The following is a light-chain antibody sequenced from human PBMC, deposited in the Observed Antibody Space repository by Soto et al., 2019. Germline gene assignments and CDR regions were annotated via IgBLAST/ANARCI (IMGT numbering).Light chain of an antibody. CDR1: HSNIGANT. CDR3: AAWDDSLNGLI. CDR2: TND. V-gene: IGLV1-44*01. Sequence: QSVLSQPPSASGTPGQRVSLSCSGSHSNIGANTVNWYQHVPGAAPTLLIYTNDQRPSGVAGRFSGSKSGTSASLAISGLQSDDEGHYYCAAWDDSLNGLIFRGGTKLTVL. J-gene: IGLJ2*01.